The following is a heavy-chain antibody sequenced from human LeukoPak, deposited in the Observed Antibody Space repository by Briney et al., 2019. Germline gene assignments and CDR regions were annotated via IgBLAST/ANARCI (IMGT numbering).Heavy chain of an antibody. D-gene: IGHD1-26*01. CDR3: ARERPPASGDPFDY. Sequence: ASETLSLTCTVSGGSISSYYWSWIRQPPGKGLEWIGYIYYSGSTNYNPSLKSRVTISVDTSKNQFSLKLSSVTAADTAVYYCARERPPASGDPFDYWGQGTLVTVSS. J-gene: IGHJ4*02. V-gene: IGHV4-59*12. CDR1: GGSISSYY. CDR2: IYYSGST.